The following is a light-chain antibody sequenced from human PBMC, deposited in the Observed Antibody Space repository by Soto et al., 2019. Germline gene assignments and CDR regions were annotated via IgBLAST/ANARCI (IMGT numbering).Light chain of an antibody. CDR3: AAWDDSLGILV. Sequence: QSVLTQPPSASGTPGQRVNISCSGSSSNIGSNPVNWYQQLPGTAPKLLIYGNHQRPSGVPDRFSGSKSVTSASLAISGLQSEDEADYYCAAWDDSLGILVFGGGTKLTVL. V-gene: IGLV1-44*01. J-gene: IGLJ2*01. CDR2: GNH. CDR1: SSNIGSNP.